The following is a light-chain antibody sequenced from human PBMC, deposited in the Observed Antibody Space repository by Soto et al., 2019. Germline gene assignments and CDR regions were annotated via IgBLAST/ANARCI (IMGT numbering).Light chain of an antibody. CDR1: QSIGRW. J-gene: IGKJ1*01. CDR2: DVS. V-gene: IGKV1-5*01. CDR3: QQYDSFSVT. Sequence: DIQMTQSPSSLPASVGDRFTVTCRASQSIGRWLAWHQQKPGKAPKXXIYDVSALKRGVPPRFSGSGSGTEFTLTISSLKNEDFATYDCQQYDSFSVTFGQGTKVDIK.